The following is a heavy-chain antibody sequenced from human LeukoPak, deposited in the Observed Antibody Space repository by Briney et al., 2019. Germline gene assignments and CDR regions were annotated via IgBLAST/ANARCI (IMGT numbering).Heavy chain of an antibody. Sequence: ASVKVCCKASGYTFTSYAISWVRQAPGQGLEWMGWISAYNGNTNYAQKLQGRVTMTTDTSTSTAYMELRSLRSDDTAVYYCARGSYDYVWGSYRYNHYNFEYWGQGTLVTVSS. J-gene: IGHJ4*02. CDR1: GYTFTSYA. D-gene: IGHD3-16*02. CDR3: ARGSYDYVWGSYRYNHYNFEY. V-gene: IGHV1-18*01. CDR2: ISAYNGNT.